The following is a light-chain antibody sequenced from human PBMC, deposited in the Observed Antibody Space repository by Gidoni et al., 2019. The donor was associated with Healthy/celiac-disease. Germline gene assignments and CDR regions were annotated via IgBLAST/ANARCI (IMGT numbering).Light chain of an antibody. V-gene: IGKV3-11*01. Sequence: IVLTQSPATLSLSPGERATLSCSASQSVSSYLAWYQQQPGQAPSLLIYDASNRATGIPARLCGSGSGTDFSLTISSLEPEDFSVYYCQQRSNWQYTFGQGTKLEIK. J-gene: IGKJ2*01. CDR2: DAS. CDR1: QSVSSY. CDR3: QQRSNWQYT.